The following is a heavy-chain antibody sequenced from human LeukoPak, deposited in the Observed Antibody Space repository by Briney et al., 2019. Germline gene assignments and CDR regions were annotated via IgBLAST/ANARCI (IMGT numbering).Heavy chain of an antibody. V-gene: IGHV3-74*01. D-gene: IGHD6-6*01. CDR2: INSDGTST. CDR1: GFTFSWYW. J-gene: IGHJ4*02. Sequence: GGSLRLSCAASGFTFSWYWMDWVRQAPGKGLVWVSRINSDGTSTTYADSVKGRFTISRDNAKSTLYLQMSSLRAEDTAVYYCARDLRSSSPRFDYWGQGTLVTVSS. CDR3: ARDLRSSSPRFDY.